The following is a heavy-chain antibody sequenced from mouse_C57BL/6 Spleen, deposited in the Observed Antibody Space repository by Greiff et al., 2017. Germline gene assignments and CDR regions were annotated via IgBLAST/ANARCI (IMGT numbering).Heavy chain of an antibody. D-gene: IGHD1-1*01. Sequence: QVQLQQSGPELVKPGASVKISCTASGYTFTDYAIYWVKQTPGQGLEWIAWIYPGSGNTKYNEKFKGKATLTVDTSSSTAYLQLSSLTSEDSAVYFCASPSCYYGVAWFAYWGQGTLVTVSA. V-gene: IGHV1-84*01. J-gene: IGHJ3*01. CDR2: IYPGSGNT. CDR3: ASPSCYYGVAWFAY. CDR1: GYTFTDYA.